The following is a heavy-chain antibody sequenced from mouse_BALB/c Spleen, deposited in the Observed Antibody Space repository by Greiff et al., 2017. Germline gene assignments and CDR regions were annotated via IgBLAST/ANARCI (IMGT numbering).Heavy chain of an antibody. CDR3: ARQGVSFAY. Sequence: DVKLVESGGDLVKPGGSLKLSCSASGFTFSSYGMSWVRQTPDKRLAWVATISSGGSYTYYPDSVKGRFTISRDNAKNTLYLQMSSLKSEDTAMYYCARQGVSFAYWGQGTLVTVSA. J-gene: IGHJ3*01. CDR2: ISSGGSYT. D-gene: IGHD6-2*01. V-gene: IGHV5-6*02. CDR1: GFTFSSYG.